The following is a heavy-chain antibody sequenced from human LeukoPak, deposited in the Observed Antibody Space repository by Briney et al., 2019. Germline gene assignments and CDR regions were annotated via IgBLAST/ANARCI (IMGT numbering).Heavy chain of an antibody. J-gene: IGHJ4*02. CDR2: IIPIFGTA. V-gene: IGHV1-69*13. Sequence: SVTVSCTASGGTFSSYAISWVRQAPGQGLEWMGGIIPIFGTANYAQKFQGRVTITADESTSTAYMELSSLRSEDTAVYYCARGLEDYGDYAYWGQGTLVTVSS. CDR3: ARGLEDYGDYAY. D-gene: IGHD4-17*01. CDR1: GGTFSSYA.